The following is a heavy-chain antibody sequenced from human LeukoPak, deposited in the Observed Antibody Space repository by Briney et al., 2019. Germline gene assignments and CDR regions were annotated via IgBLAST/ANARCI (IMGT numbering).Heavy chain of an antibody. CDR2: INPNSGGT. CDR3: ARGTPLRFLEWYLDY. Sequence: ASVKVSCKASGGTFSSYAISWVRQAPGQGLEWMGWINPNSGGTNYAQKFQGRVTMTRDTSISTAYMELSRLRSDDTAVYYCARGTPLRFLEWYLDYWGQGTLVTVSS. V-gene: IGHV1-2*02. CDR1: GGTFSSYA. D-gene: IGHD3-3*01. J-gene: IGHJ4*02.